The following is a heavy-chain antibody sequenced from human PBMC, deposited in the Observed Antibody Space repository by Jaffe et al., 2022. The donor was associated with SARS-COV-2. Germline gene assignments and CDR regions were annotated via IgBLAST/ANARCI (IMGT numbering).Heavy chain of an antibody. CDR2: INERGSDV. J-gene: IGHJ4*02. D-gene: IGHD1-26*01. Sequence: EVQLVESGGGLVQPGGSLRLSCAASGFTFSSCWMSWVRQAPGKGLEWVANINERGSDVYFVDAVKGRFAISRDNAENSLYLQMRDLRVEDTALYYCVGWDSTVVYWGQGTLVTVSS. CDR1: GFTFSSCW. V-gene: IGHV3-7*01. CDR3: VGWDSTVVY.